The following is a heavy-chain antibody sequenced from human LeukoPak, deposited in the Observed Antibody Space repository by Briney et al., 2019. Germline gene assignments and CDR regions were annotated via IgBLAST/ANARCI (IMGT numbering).Heavy chain of an antibody. CDR2: IYTSGST. J-gene: IGHJ4*02. CDR1: GGSISSYY. Sequence: SETLSLTCSVSGGSISSYYWSWIRQPAGKGLEWIGRIYTSGSTNYNPSLKSRVTMSVDTSKNQFSLRLSSVTAADTAAYYCARGRGSGWFFGYWGQGTLVTVSS. CDR3: ARGRGSGWFFGY. V-gene: IGHV4-4*07. D-gene: IGHD6-19*01.